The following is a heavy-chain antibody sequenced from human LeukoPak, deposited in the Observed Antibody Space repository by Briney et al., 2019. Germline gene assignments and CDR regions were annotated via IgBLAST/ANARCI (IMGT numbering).Heavy chain of an antibody. CDR3: AKSLPGGDF. CDR1: GYSFTSYG. Sequence: ASVKVSCKASGYSFTSYGFNWVRQAPGQGLEWMGWISAYNGNTNYAQKVQDRVTMTTDTATSTAYMELRSLRSEDTAVYYCAKSLPGGDFWGQGTLVTVSS. D-gene: IGHD3-10*01. V-gene: IGHV1-18*01. J-gene: IGHJ4*02. CDR2: ISAYNGNT.